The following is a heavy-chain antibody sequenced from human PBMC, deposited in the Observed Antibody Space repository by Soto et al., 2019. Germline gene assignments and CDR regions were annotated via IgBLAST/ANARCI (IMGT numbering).Heavy chain of an antibody. D-gene: IGHD3-9*01. CDR2: INHSGST. CDR1: GGSFSGYY. V-gene: IGHV4-34*01. Sequence: NSSETLSLTCAVYGGSFSGYYWSWIRQPPGKGLEWIGEINHSGSTNYNPSLKSRVTISVDTSKNQFSLKLTSVNTADTAIYYCTRGGDPYKTGHWGQGTLVTVSS. J-gene: IGHJ4*02. CDR3: TRGGDPYKTGH.